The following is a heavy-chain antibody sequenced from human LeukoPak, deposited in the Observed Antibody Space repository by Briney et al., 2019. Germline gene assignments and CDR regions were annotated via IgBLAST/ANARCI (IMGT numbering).Heavy chain of an antibody. J-gene: IGHJ4*02. CDR3: VGDPTTNRFQYFQS. Sequence: GGSLRLSCSASGFTFSNFGINWVRQAPGKGLEWVSCMDRHTNIYYADSVRRRFTISRDTAKTSVYLQMNSLTVEDTAVYYCVGDPTTNRFQYFQSWGQGALVTVSS. D-gene: IGHD1-14*01. V-gene: IGHV3-21*01. CDR2: MDRHTNI. CDR1: GFTFSNFG.